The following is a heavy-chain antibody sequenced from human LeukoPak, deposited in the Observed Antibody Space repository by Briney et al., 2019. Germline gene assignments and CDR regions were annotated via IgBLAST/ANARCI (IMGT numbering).Heavy chain of an antibody. CDR1: GYTFTGYY. D-gene: IGHD3-9*01. J-gene: IGHJ6*02. Sequence: APVKVSCKASGYTFTGYYIHWVRQAPGQGLEWMAWVNPNNGGTNYAQKFQGRVTMTRDTSISTAYMELSRLTSDDTAVYYCALVYYDFLTGNYYYYYGMDVWGQGTTVTVSS. CDR2: VNPNNGGT. V-gene: IGHV1-2*02. CDR3: ALVYYDFLTGNYYYYYGMDV.